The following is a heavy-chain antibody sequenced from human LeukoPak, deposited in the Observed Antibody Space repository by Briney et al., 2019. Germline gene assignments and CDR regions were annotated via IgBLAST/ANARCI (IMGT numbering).Heavy chain of an antibody. D-gene: IGHD3-10*01. CDR2: IYYSGST. Sequence: SETLSLTCTVSGGSISSGGYYWSWIRQHPGKGLEWIGYIYYSGSTYYNPSLKSRVTISVDTSKNQFSLKLSSVTAADTAVYYCARGRMRSFDVRVDDAFDIWGQGTMVTVSS. J-gene: IGHJ3*02. CDR3: ARGRMRSFDVRVDDAFDI. CDR1: GGSISSGGYY. V-gene: IGHV4-31*03.